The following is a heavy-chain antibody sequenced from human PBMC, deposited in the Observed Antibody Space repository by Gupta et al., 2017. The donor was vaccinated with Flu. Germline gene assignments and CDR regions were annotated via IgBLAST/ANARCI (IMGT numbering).Heavy chain of an antibody. CDR2: ISGSGGST. J-gene: IGHJ4*02. Sequence: EVQLLESGGGLVQPGGSLRLFCAASGFTFRSYAMSWVRQAPGKGLEWVSAISGSGGSTYYADSVKGRFTISRDNSKNTLYLQMNSLRAEDTAVYYCAKSFPAVVPAATYIFDYWGQGTLVTVSS. V-gene: IGHV3-23*01. D-gene: IGHD2-2*01. CDR1: GFTFRSYA. CDR3: AKSFPAVVPAATYIFDY.